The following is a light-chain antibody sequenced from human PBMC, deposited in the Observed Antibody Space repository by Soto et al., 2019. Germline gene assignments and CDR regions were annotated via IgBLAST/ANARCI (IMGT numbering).Light chain of an antibody. CDR1: QSVSHSY. V-gene: IGKV3-20*01. Sequence: EIVLTQSPGTLSLSPGERATLSCRASQSVSHSYLAWYQQEPGQAPRLLMHGVSFRATGIPDRFSGSGSGTDFTLTISRLEPEDFAVYYCQLYGNSPWTFGQGTKVEIK. J-gene: IGKJ1*01. CDR2: GVS. CDR3: QLYGNSPWT.